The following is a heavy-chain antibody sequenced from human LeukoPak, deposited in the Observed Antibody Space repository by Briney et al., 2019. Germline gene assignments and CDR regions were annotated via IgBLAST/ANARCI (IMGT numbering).Heavy chain of an antibody. CDR3: ARGDYYDSSGYYFPDAFDI. CDR1: GFTFSSYG. CDR2: IWYDGSNK. D-gene: IGHD3-22*01. V-gene: IGHV3-33*01. Sequence: PGRSLRLSCAASGFTFSSYGMHWVRQAPGKGLEWVAVIWYDGSNKYYVDSVQGRFTISRDNSKNTLYLQMSSLRAEDTAVYYFARGDYYDSSGYYFPDAFDIWGQGTMVTVSS. J-gene: IGHJ3*02.